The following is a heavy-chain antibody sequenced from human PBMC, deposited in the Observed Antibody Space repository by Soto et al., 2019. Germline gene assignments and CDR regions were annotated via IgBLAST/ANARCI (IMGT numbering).Heavy chain of an antibody. CDR1: GFTFSSYS. CDR3: ARPPLDSAMVTEYYFDY. Sequence: EVQLVESGGGLVKPGGSLRISCAASGFTFSSYSMNWVRQAPGEGLEWVSSITRSSSYIYYADSVKGRFTISRDDAKNSLYLQMNSLRAEDTAVYYCARPPLDSAMVTEYYFDYWGQGTLVTVSS. V-gene: IGHV3-21*01. D-gene: IGHD5-18*01. J-gene: IGHJ4*02. CDR2: ITRSSSYI.